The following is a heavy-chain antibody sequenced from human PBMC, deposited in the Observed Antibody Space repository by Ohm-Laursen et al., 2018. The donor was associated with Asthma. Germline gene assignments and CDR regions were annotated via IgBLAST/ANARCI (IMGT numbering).Heavy chain of an antibody. CDR1: GFTFSSYG. V-gene: IGHV3-30*03. Sequence: SLRLSCAASGFTFSSYGMHWVRQAPGKGLEWVAVISYDGSNKYYADSVKGRFTISRDNSKNTLYLQMNSLRAEDTAVYYCARDRIPEGMHRRRGYYYYGMDVWGQGTTVTVSS. CDR2: ISYDGSNK. CDR3: ARDRIPEGMHRRRGYYYYGMDV. J-gene: IGHJ6*02. D-gene: IGHD2-21*01.